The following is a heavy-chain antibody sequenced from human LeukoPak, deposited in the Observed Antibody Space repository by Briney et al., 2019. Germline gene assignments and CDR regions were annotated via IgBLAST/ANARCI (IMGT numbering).Heavy chain of an antibody. CDR1: GFTFSSYA. CDR3: ANDYYDSSGYYHAEPFDY. CDR2: ISGSGGST. V-gene: IGHV3-23*01. D-gene: IGHD3-22*01. Sequence: GGSLRLSCAASGFTFSSYAMSWVRQAPGKGLEWVSAISGSGGSTYYADSVKGRFTISRDNSKNTLYLQMNSLRAEDTAVYYCANDYYDSSGYYHAEPFDYWGQGTLVTVSS. J-gene: IGHJ4*02.